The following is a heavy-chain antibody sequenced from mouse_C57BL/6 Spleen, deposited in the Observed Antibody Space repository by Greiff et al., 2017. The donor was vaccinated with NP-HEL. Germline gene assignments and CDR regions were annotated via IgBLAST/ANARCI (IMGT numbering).Heavy chain of an antibody. CDR1: GYTFTDYE. V-gene: IGHV1-15*01. J-gene: IGHJ4*01. D-gene: IGHD2-3*01. CDR3: TSRFYDGYYVGAMDY. Sequence: VQLQESGAELVRPGASVTLSCKASGYTFTDYEMHWVKQTPVHGLEWIGAIDPETGGTAYNQKFKGKAILTADKSSSTAYMELRSLTSEDSAVYYCTSRFYDGYYVGAMDYWGQGTSVTVSS. CDR2: IDPETGGT.